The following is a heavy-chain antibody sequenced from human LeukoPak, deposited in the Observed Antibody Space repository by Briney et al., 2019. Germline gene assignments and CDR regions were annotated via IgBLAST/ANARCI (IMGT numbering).Heavy chain of an antibody. V-gene: IGHV4-34*01. CDR3: ARGVGLRLEELSLLFLYYYGMDV. Sequence: SETLSLTCAVYGGSFSGYYWSWIRQPPGKGLEWIGEINHSGSTNYNPSLKSRVTISVDTSKNQFSLKLSSVTAADTAVYYCARGVGLRLEELSLLFLYYYGMDVWGQGTTVTVSS. CDR2: INHSGST. J-gene: IGHJ6*02. CDR1: GGSFSGYY. D-gene: IGHD3-16*02.